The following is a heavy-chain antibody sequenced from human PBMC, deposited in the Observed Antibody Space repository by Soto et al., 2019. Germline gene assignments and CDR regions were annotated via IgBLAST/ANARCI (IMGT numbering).Heavy chain of an antibody. V-gene: IGHV3-30*18. CDR3: AKDLREMATIRPDY. D-gene: IGHD5-12*01. CDR1: GFTFSSFG. Sequence: QVQLVESGGGVVQPGTSLRLSCAASGFTFSSFGIHWVRQAPGKGLEWVAVISYDGIDKNYGDSVKGRFTISRENSKNMVDLQMNSLRIEDTAVYHCAKDLREMATIRPDYWGQGVLVAASS. J-gene: IGHJ4*02. CDR2: ISYDGIDK.